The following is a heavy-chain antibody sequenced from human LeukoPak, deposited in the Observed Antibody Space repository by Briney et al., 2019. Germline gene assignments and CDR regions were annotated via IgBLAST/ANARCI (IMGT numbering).Heavy chain of an antibody. CDR1: GFTFSSYA. CDR2: ISSNGGST. J-gene: IGHJ4*02. Sequence: GGSLRLSCAASGFTFSSYAMHWVRQAPGKGLEYVSAISSNGGSTYYANSVKGRFTISRDNSENTLYLQMGSLRAEDMAVYYCARWGRTSRYEEWGQGTLVTVSS. CDR3: ARWGRTSRYEE. V-gene: IGHV3-64*01. D-gene: IGHD2-2*01.